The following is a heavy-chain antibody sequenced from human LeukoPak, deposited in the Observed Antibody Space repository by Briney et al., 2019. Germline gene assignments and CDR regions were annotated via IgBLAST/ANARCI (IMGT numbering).Heavy chain of an antibody. CDR2: INHSGST. V-gene: IGHV4-34*01. Sequence: SETLSLTCAVYGGSFSGYYWSWIRQPPGKGLEWIGEINHSGSTNYNPSLKSRVTISVDTSKNQFSLKLSSVTAADTAVYYCASCSYYYDSNGYYCAYWGQGTLVTVSS. CDR1: GGSFSGYY. J-gene: IGHJ4*02. D-gene: IGHD3-22*01. CDR3: ASCSYYYDSNGYYCAY.